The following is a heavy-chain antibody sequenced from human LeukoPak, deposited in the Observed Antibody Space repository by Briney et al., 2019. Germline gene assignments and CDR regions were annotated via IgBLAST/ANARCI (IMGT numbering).Heavy chain of an antibody. CDR1: GYTFTSSG. V-gene: IGHV1-18*01. D-gene: IGHD6-19*01. CDR2: INTYNGNT. J-gene: IGHJ6*02. Sequence: GASVKLSRKASGYTFTSSGISWVRQAPGQGLEWMGWINTYNGNTNYAQKLQGRVTMTTDTPTSTAYMELRSLRSDDTAVYYCARDEQWLVPISRPFYGMDVWGQGTTVTVSS. CDR3: ARDEQWLVPISRPFYGMDV.